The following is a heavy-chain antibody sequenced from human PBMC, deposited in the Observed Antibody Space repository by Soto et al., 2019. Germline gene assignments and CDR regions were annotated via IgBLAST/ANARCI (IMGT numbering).Heavy chain of an antibody. D-gene: IGHD3-10*01. J-gene: IGHJ6*02. CDR1: GFTFISYA. Sequence: QVQLVEPGGGVVQPGRSLRLSCAASGFTFISYAMHWVRQAPGKGLEWVAVISFDGSTEYYADSVKGRFTISRDNSKNTVYLQMNSLRSEDTAVYYCARSRHGSGSYTHFYYGLDVWGQGTTVTVSS. CDR2: ISFDGSTE. CDR3: ARSRHGSGSYTHFYYGLDV. V-gene: IGHV3-30-3*01.